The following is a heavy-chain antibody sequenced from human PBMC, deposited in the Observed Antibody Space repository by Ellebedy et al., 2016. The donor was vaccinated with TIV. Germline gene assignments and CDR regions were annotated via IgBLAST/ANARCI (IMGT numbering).Heavy chain of an antibody. CDR1: GYRFARYW. Sequence: PGGSLRLSCKGSGYRFARYWISWVRQMPGIGLEWMGRIDPSDSYTKYSPSFQGHVTISADRSIDTAYLQWSSLKASDTAMYYCARHEFCSGGSCYPNDAFDIWGQGTMVTVSS. J-gene: IGHJ3*02. D-gene: IGHD2-15*01. CDR3: ARHEFCSGGSCYPNDAFDI. V-gene: IGHV5-10-1*01. CDR2: IDPSDSYT.